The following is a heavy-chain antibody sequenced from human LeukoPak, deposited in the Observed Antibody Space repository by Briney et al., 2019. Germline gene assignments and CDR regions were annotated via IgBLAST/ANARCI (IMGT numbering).Heavy chain of an antibody. CDR1: GYTFTSYG. J-gene: IGHJ4*02. Sequence: ASVTVSCTASGYTFTSYGISWVRQAPGQGLEWMGWISAYNGNTNYAQKLQGRVTMTTDTSTSTAYIELRSLRSDDTAVYYCARDHVGYYYGSGSYPSSDYWGQGTLVTVSS. D-gene: IGHD3-10*01. CDR2: ISAYNGNT. V-gene: IGHV1-18*01. CDR3: ARDHVGYYYGSGSYPSSDY.